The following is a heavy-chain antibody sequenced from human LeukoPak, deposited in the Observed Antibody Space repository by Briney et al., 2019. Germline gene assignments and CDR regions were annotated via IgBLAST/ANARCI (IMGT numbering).Heavy chain of an antibody. D-gene: IGHD2-2*02. Sequence: GGSLRLSCAASGFTFSSYSMNWVRQAPGKGLEWVSSISSSSSYIYYADSVKGRFTISRDNAKNSLYLQMNSLRAEDTAVYYCARSVVPAAIGGGEYYFDYWGQGTLATVSS. CDR1: GFTFSSYS. J-gene: IGHJ4*02. CDR3: ARSVVPAAIGGGEYYFDY. CDR2: ISSSSSYI. V-gene: IGHV3-21*01.